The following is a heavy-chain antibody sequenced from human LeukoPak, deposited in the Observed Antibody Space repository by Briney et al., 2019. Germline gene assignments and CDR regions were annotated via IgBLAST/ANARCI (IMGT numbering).Heavy chain of an antibody. Sequence: ASVKVSCKASGYTFTSYAMHWVRQAPGQRLEWMGWINAGNGNTKYSQKFQGRVTITRDTSASTAYMELSSLRPEDTAVYYCARDLDSSSWYGYWGQGTLVTVSS. CDR3: ARDLDSSSWYGY. V-gene: IGHV1-3*01. J-gene: IGHJ4*02. CDR1: GYTFTSYA. CDR2: INAGNGNT. D-gene: IGHD6-13*01.